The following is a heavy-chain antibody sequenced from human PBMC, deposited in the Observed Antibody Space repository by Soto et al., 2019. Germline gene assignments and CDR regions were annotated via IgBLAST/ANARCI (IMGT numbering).Heavy chain of an antibody. V-gene: IGHV4-59*01. CDR2: IYYSGST. CDR1: GGSISSYY. D-gene: IGHD3-22*01. Sequence: SETLSLTCTVSGGSISSYYWSWIRQPPGKGLEWIGYIYYSGSTNYNPSLKSRVTISVDTSKNQFSLKLSSVTAADTAVYYCARGPDLYYYDSSGDAFDIWGQGTMVTVSS. J-gene: IGHJ3*02. CDR3: ARGPDLYYYDSSGDAFDI.